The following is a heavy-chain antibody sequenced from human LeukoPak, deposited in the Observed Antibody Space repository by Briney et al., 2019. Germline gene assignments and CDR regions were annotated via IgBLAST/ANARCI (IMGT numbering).Heavy chain of an antibody. CDR1: GFTFNSYG. Sequence: TGGSLRLSCAASGFTFNSYGMHWVRQAPGKGLEWVSGISASGGSTFYADSVKGRFTISRDNSKNTLYLQMNGLRVEDTAVYYCVREGPRGLAFDIWGQGTMVTVSS. CDR3: VREGPRGLAFDI. V-gene: IGHV3-23*01. J-gene: IGHJ3*02. D-gene: IGHD3/OR15-3a*01. CDR2: ISASGGST.